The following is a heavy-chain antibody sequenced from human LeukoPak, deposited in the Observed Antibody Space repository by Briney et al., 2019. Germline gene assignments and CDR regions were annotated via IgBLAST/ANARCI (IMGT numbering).Heavy chain of an antibody. J-gene: IGHJ4*02. V-gene: IGHV3-23*01. Sequence: GGSLRLSCAASGFTFSKFAMSWVRQSPGKGLEGVSSISGGADSTDYVDSVKGRFTISRDNSKNTLFLQMNSLRAEDTAVYYCAKREGYGSIDYWGQGTLVTVSS. CDR2: ISGGADST. D-gene: IGHD3-16*01. CDR1: GFTFSKFA. CDR3: AKREGYGSIDY.